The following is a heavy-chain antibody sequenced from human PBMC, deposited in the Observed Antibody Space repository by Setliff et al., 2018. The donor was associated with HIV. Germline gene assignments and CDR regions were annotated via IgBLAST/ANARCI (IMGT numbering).Heavy chain of an antibody. Sequence: GGSLRLSCAASGFTFNKAWMNWVRQAPGEGLEWVGRIKTESDGGAIDYAAPVKGRFTISRDDSKNTLYLQMNSLKTEDTGVYFCATDNGPSYSMDIWGQGTTVTVSS. CDR3: ATDNGPSYSMDI. D-gene: IGHD2-21*01. CDR1: GFTFNKAW. V-gene: IGHV3-15*01. CDR2: IKTESDGGAI. J-gene: IGHJ6*02.